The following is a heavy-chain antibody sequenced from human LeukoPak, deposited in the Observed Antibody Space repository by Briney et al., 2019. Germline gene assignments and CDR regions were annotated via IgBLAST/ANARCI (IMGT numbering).Heavy chain of an antibody. CDR2: INHSGST. CDR3: ELRVGASTTNDY. J-gene: IGHJ4*02. CDR1: GGSISSSNW. Sequence: PSGTLSLTCAVSGGSISSSNWWSWVRQPPGKGLEWIGEINHSGSTNYNPSLKSRVTISVDTSKNQFSLKLSSVTAADTAVYYCELRVGASTTNDYWGQGTLVTVSS. V-gene: IGHV4-4*02. D-gene: IGHD1-26*01.